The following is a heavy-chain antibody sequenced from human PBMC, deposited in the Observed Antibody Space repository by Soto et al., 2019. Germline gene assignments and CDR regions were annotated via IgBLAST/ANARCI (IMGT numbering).Heavy chain of an antibody. V-gene: IGHV5-10-1*01. CDR2: IDPSDSYT. D-gene: IGHD3-3*01. J-gene: IGHJ3*02. Sequence: GESLKISCKGSGYSFTSYWISWVRQMPGKGLEWMGRIDPSDSYTNYSPSFQGHVTISADKSISTAYLQWSSLKASDTAMYYCGRTLRFLVPSAFDIWDKGTMVTVSS. CDR3: GRTLRFLVPSAFDI. CDR1: GYSFTSYW.